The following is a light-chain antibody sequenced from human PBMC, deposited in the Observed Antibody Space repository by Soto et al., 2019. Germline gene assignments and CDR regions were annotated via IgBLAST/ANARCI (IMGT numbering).Light chain of an antibody. CDR2: GAS. J-gene: IGKJ1*01. CDR3: QQYHNWPRT. V-gene: IGKV3-15*01. CDR1: QSVSSN. Sequence: EAVMTQSPATLSLSPGERATLSCRASQSVSSNLAWYQQKPGQAPRLLIYGASTRATGVPGRFSGSVSGTEFTLTIRSLQSEDFAVYYCQQYHNWPRTFGQGTKVEI.